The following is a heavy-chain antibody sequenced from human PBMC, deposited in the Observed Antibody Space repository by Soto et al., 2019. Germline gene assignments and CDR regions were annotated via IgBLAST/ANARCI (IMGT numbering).Heavy chain of an antibody. CDR1: GVTFSSYA. CDR2: IIPIFGTA. Sequence: GASVKVSCKASGVTFSSYAISWVRQAPGQGLEWMGGIIPIFGTANYAQKFQGRVTITADESTSTAYMELSSLRSEDTAVYYCAREADYSSGSTEWGQGTLVSVSS. V-gene: IGHV1-69*13. D-gene: IGHD6-19*01. CDR3: AREADYSSGSTE. J-gene: IGHJ4*02.